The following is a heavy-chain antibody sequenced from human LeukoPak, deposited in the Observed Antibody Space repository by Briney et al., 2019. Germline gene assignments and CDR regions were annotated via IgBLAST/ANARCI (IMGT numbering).Heavy chain of an antibody. CDR2: TYYSGST. CDR1: GGSISSSSYY. D-gene: IGHD4-17*01. V-gene: IGHV4-39*01. Sequence: SETLSLTCTVSGGSISSSSYYWGWIRQPPGKGLEWIGSTYYSGSTYYNPSLKSRVTISVDTSKNQFSLKLSSVTAADTAVYYCARGVTTLDYWGQGTLVTVSS. CDR3: ARGVTTLDY. J-gene: IGHJ4*02.